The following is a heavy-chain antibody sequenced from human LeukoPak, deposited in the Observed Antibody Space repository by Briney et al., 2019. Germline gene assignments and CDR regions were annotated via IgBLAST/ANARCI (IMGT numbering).Heavy chain of an antibody. CDR1: GFTFSSYG. V-gene: IGHV3-30*18. Sequence: GRSLRLSCAASGFTFSSYGMHWVRQAPGKGLDWVAVISNDGSKKYYADSVKGRFTISGDNSKNTLSLQVSSLRTEDTAVYYCAKDRYSYAFEYSDSWGQGTLVTVSS. D-gene: IGHD5-18*01. J-gene: IGHJ4*02. CDR3: AKDRYSYAFEYSDS. CDR2: ISNDGSKK.